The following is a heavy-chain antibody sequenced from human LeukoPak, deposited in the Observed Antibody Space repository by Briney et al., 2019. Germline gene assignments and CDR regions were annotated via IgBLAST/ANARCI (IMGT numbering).Heavy chain of an antibody. J-gene: IGHJ4*02. D-gene: IGHD3-10*01. CDR1: GGSVSSGSYY. CDR2: IYYSGST. V-gene: IGHV4-61*01. Sequence: PSETLSLTCTVSGGSVSSGSYYWSWIRQPPGKGLEWIGYIYYSGSTNYNPSLKSRVTISVDTSKNQFSLKLSSVTAADTAVYYCARGVEWFGEYNYFDYWGQGTLVTVSS. CDR3: ARGVEWFGEYNYFDY.